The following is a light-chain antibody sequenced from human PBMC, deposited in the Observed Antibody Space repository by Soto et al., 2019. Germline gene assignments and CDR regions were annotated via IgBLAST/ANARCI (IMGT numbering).Light chain of an antibody. V-gene: IGLV2-14*02. CDR1: SSDVGSYNL. J-gene: IGLJ1*01. CDR2: EVS. CDR3: SSHISSSTLV. Sequence: QSALTQPASVSGSPGQSITISCTGTSSDVGSYNLVSWYQQHPGKAPKLMIYEVSNRPSGVSNRFSGSKSGNTASLTISGLQAEDEADYYCSSHISSSTLVFGTGTKVTVL.